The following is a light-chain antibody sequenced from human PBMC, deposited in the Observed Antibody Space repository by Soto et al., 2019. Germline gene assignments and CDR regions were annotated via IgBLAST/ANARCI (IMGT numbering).Light chain of an antibody. CDR1: SSDVGGYNY. J-gene: IGLJ3*02. Sequence: QSALTQPASVSGSPGQSITISCTGTSSDVGGYNYVSWYQQHPDKAPKLMIYDVINRPSGVSNRFSGSKSGNTASLTISGLQAEDEADYYCSSYTPDSTLVAFGGGTKLTVL. CDR3: SSYTPDSTLVA. CDR2: DVI. V-gene: IGLV2-14*03.